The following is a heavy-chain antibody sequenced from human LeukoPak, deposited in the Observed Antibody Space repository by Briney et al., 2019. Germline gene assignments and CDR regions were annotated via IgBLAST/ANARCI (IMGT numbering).Heavy chain of an antibody. CDR2: ISGSGGST. D-gene: IGHD3-22*01. CDR3: AKDLGGGQYYYDSSGYLYY. CDR1: GFTFSSYA. V-gene: IGHV3-23*01. J-gene: IGHJ4*02. Sequence: PGGSLRLSCAASGFTFSSYAMSWVRQAPGKGLEWVSAISGSGGSTYYADSVKGRFTISRDNSKNTLYLQMNSLRAEDTAVYCCAKDLGGGQYYYDSSGYLYYWGQGTLVTVSS.